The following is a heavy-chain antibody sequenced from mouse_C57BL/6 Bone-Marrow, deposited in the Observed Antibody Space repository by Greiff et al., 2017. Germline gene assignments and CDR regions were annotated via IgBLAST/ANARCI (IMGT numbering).Heavy chain of an antibody. J-gene: IGHJ3*01. CDR1: GYAFTNYL. Sequence: VHLVESGAELVRPGTSVKVSCKASGYAFTNYLIEWVKQRPGQGLEWIGVINPGSGGTNYNEQFKGKATLTADKSSSTAYMQLSSLTSEDSAVYFCARWLLRGGTFFAYWGQGTLVTVSA. D-gene: IGHD2-3*01. CDR2: INPGSGGT. CDR3: ARWLLRGGTFFAY. V-gene: IGHV1-54*01.